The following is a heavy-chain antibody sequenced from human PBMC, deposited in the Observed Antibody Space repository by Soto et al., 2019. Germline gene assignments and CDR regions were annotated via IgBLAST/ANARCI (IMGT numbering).Heavy chain of an antibody. CDR1: GGTFSSYA. Sequence: SVQVSCKASGGTFSSYAIIWVRQAPGQGLEWMGGIIPIFGTANYAQKFQGRVTITADESTSTAYMELSSLRSEDTAVYYCASDSSGYSGAFDIWGQGTMVTVSS. J-gene: IGHJ3*02. CDR2: IIPIFGTA. V-gene: IGHV1-69*13. D-gene: IGHD3-22*01. CDR3: ASDSSGYSGAFDI.